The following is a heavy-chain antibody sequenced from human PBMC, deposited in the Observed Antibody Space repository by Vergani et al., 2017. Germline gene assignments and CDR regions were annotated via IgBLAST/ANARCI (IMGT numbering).Heavy chain of an antibody. Sequence: QVQLQESGPGLVKPSQTLSLTCTVSGGSISSGSYYWSWIRQPAGKGLGWIGRIYTSGSTNYNPSLKSRVTISVDTSKNQFSLKLSSVTAADTAVYYCARSWLHFDYWGQGTLVTVSS. CDR2: IYTSGST. CDR1: GGSISSGSYY. CDR3: ARSWLHFDY. V-gene: IGHV4-61*02. J-gene: IGHJ4*02. D-gene: IGHD5-12*01.